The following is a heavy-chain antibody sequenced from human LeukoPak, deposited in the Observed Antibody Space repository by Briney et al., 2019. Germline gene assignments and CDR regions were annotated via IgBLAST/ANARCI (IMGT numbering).Heavy chain of an antibody. Sequence: QPGGSLRLSCEVSGFSVDGNYMTWVRQAPGKGLEWVSVINSGGTTSYADSVKGRFTISRDNSKNTLNLQMNSLRAEDTAVYYCARATYSTTWFFDYWGQGTLVTVSS. J-gene: IGHJ4*02. CDR1: GFSVDGNY. CDR2: INSGGTT. V-gene: IGHV3-66*01. CDR3: ARATYSTTWFFDY. D-gene: IGHD6-13*01.